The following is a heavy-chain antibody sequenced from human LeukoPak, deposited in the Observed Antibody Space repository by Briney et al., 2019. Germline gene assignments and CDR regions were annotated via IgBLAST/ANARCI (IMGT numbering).Heavy chain of an antibody. CDR1: RFTFSSYG. CDR2: ISYDGSNK. D-gene: IGHD3-22*01. V-gene: IGHV3-30*03. Sequence: GGSLRLSCAASRFTFSSYGMHWVRQAPGKGLEWVAVISYDGSNKYYADSVKGRFTISRDNAKNSLYLQMNSLRAEDTAVYYCATYSSLNRREFLFWGQGTLLTVSS. CDR3: ATYSSLNRREFLF. J-gene: IGHJ1*01.